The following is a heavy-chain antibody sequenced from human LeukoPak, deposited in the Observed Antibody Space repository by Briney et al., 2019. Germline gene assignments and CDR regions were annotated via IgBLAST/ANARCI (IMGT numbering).Heavy chain of an antibody. CDR3: ARARYCSSTSCRVPFQH. CDR1: GFTFSDYY. V-gene: IGHV3-11*01. Sequence: GGSLRLSCAASGFTFSDYYMSWIRQAPAKGLEWVSYITSSGSTIYYADSVKGRFTISRDNPKHSLYLQMNSLRAEDTAVYYCARARYCSSTSCRVPFQHWGQGTLVTVSS. J-gene: IGHJ1*01. D-gene: IGHD2-2*01. CDR2: ITSSGSTI.